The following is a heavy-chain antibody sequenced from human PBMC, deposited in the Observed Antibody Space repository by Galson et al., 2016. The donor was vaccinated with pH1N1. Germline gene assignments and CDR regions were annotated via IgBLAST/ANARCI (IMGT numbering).Heavy chain of an antibody. J-gene: IGHJ4*02. Sequence: SVKVSCKASGYTFTAYYIYWLRQAPGQGLEWMGWVDPKSGRTHIAQKFQVSVAMTSDTSTYTAFMEVRNLISDDTAMYYCARRDRGLASPFDYWGQGTLVTVSS. CDR3: ARRDRGLASPFDY. D-gene: IGHD2-15*01. CDR2: VDPKSGRT. V-gene: IGHV1-2*02. CDR1: GYTFTAYY.